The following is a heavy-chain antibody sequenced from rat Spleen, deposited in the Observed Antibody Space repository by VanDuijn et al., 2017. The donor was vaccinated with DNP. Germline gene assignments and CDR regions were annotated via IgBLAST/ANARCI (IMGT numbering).Heavy chain of an antibody. CDR2: IWAGGST. CDR3: AKDMGTIADDSYTLDA. D-gene: IGHD1-2*01. Sequence: QVQLEESGPGLMQPSETLSLTCTVSGFSLTSNGVGWVRQPLGKGLVWMGTIWAGGSTNYNSAVQSRLSISRDTSKSQVFLKMNSLQPEDTGTYYCAKDMGTIADDSYTLDAWGQGTSVTVSS. CDR1: GFSLTSNG. J-gene: IGHJ4*01. V-gene: IGHV2-72*01.